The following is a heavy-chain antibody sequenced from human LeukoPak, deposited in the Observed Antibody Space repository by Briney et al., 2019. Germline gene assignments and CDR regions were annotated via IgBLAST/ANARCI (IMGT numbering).Heavy chain of an antibody. CDR3: ARGPDYYYGMDV. CDR1: GYTFTGYY. Sequence: ASVKVSCKASGYTFTGYYMHWVRQAPGQGLEWMGRINPNSGGTNYAQKFQGRVTMTRDTSISTAYMELSRLRSDDTAVYYCARGPDYYYGMDVWGQGTTVTVSS. V-gene: IGHV1-2*06. J-gene: IGHJ6*02. CDR2: INPNSGGT.